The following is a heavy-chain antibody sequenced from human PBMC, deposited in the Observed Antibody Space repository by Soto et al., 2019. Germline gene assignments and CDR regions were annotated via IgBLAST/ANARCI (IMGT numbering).Heavy chain of an antibody. Sequence: GGSLRLSCAASGFTFSSYEMDWVRQAPGRGLQWVSYISSSGSTICYADSVKGRFTISRDNAKNSLYLQMNSLRAEDTAVYYCVSQGVNNHYGMDVWGQGTTVTVSS. J-gene: IGHJ6*02. CDR3: VSQGVNNHYGMDV. CDR1: GFTFSSYE. CDR2: ISSSGSTI. D-gene: IGHD2-21*01. V-gene: IGHV3-48*03.